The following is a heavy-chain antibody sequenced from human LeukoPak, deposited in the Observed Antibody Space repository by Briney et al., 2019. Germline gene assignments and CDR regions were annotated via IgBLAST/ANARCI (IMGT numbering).Heavy chain of an antibody. J-gene: IGHJ4*02. CDR2: IFYDGSKK. CDR3: ARSLGETTFDW. D-gene: IGHD3-16*01. Sequence: PGRSLRLSCAASGFTFRNYGMHWIRQAPGKGLEWVSVIFYDGSKKYYADFVKGRFTISRDNSKNVVYLQMDSLRAEDTAFYYCARSLGETTFDWWGQGTLVTVPS. V-gene: IGHV3-33*01. CDR1: GFTFRNYG.